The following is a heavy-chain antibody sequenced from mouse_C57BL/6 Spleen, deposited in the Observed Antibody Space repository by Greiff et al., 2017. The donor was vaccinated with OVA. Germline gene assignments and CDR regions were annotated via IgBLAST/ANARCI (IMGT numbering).Heavy chain of an antibody. J-gene: IGHJ4*01. Sequence: VQLKESGPGMVKPSQSLSLTCTVTGYSITSGYDWHWIRHFPGNKLEWMGYISYSGSTNYNPSLKSRISITHDTSKNHFFLKLNSVTTEDTATYYCARRDYYGSSYAMDYWGQGTSVTVSS. CDR3: ARRDYYGSSYAMDY. V-gene: IGHV3-1*01. CDR2: ISYSGST. D-gene: IGHD1-1*01. CDR1: GYSITSGYD.